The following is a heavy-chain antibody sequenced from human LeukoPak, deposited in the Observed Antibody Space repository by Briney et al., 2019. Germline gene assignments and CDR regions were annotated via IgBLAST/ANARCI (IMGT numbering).Heavy chain of an antibody. CDR3: ARERVCSSTSCSYYYYYGMDV. D-gene: IGHD2-2*01. V-gene: IGHV3-33*01. CDR2: IWYDGSNK. Sequence: GGSLRLSCAASGFTFSSYGMHWVRQAPGKGLEWVAVIWYDGSNKYYADSVKGRFTISRDNSKNTLYLQMNSLRAEDTAVYYCARERVCSSTSCSYYYYYGMDVWGKGTTVTVSS. J-gene: IGHJ6*04. CDR1: GFTFSSYG.